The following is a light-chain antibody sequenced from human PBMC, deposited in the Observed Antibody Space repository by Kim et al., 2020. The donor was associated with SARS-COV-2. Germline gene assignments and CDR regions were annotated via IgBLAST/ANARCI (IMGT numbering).Light chain of an antibody. CDR3: QVWDSSTWV. Sequence: SVALGQTARITGGGNNIVTKNGHWYQQKPGRAPVLVMYRDTNRPSGIPARFSGSNSGNTATLTISRAQAGDEAYYYCQVWDSSTWVFGGGTQLTVL. CDR1: NIVTKN. CDR2: RDT. V-gene: IGLV3-9*01. J-gene: IGLJ3*02.